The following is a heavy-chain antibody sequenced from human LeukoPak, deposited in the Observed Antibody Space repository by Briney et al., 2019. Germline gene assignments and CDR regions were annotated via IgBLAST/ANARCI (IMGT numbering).Heavy chain of an antibody. V-gene: IGHV3-23*01. Sequence: GGSLRLSCAASGFTFSSYAMSWVRQAPGKGLEWVSAISGSGGSAYYADSVKGRFTISRDNSKNTLYLQMNSLRAEDTAVYYCAKSYDFWSGYDDYWGQGTLVTVSS. CDR2: ISGSGGSA. CDR1: GFTFSSYA. D-gene: IGHD3-3*01. J-gene: IGHJ4*02. CDR3: AKSYDFWSGYDDY.